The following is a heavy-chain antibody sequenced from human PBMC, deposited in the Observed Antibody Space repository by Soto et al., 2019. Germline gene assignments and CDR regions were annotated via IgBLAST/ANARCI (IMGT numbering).Heavy chain of an antibody. V-gene: IGHV1-69*13. Sequence: GASVTVSCKASVGTFSSYGIHWVRQAPGQGLEWMGGIIPMSGRANYGQKFQGRVAISVDESTRAAYMELSSLRSEDTAMYYCARENYYGSGSFYSDAFDIWGQGTMVTVSS. CDR2: IIPMSGRA. CDR3: ARENYYGSGSFYSDAFDI. D-gene: IGHD3-10*01. J-gene: IGHJ3*02. CDR1: VGTFSSYG.